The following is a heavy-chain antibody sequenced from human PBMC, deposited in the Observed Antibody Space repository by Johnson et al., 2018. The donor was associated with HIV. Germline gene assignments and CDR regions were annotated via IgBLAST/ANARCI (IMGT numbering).Heavy chain of an antibody. J-gene: IGHJ3*02. D-gene: IGHD1-26*01. CDR3: EREGAWEVRPGAFDI. CDR2: ISGSGGST. Sequence: EVQLVESGGGVVHPGRSLRLSCAASGFTFSNYAMHWVRQAPGKGLEWVSAISGSGGSTYYADSVKGRFTISRDNSKNTLYLQMNSLRAEDTAVYHCEREGAWEVRPGAFDIWGQGTTVTVSS. CDR1: GFTFSNYA. V-gene: IGHV3-23*04.